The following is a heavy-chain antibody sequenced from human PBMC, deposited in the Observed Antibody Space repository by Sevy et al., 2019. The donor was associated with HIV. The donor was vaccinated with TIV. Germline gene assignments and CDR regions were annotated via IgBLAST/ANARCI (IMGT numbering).Heavy chain of an antibody. Sequence: GGSRRLSCAASGATFSGSAIHWVRQPSGKGLEWVGRIRSRAKNYVTEYGAPVKGRFSISRDDSKNTTYLQMNSLKTEDTAIYFCTSGGFSQKTALYVDYWGPGTLVTVSS. CDR2: IRSRAKNYVT. D-gene: IGHD2-8*01. CDR3: TSGGFSQKTALYVDY. CDR1: GATFSGSA. V-gene: IGHV3-73*01. J-gene: IGHJ4*02.